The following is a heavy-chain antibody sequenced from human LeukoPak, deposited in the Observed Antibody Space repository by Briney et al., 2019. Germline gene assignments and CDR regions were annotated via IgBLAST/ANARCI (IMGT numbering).Heavy chain of an antibody. CDR1: GFSFSSYE. D-gene: IGHD3-3*01. J-gene: IGHJ5*02. CDR3: AKINDGTIFGVVYRWFDP. V-gene: IGHV3-23*01. CDR2: ISGSGGST. Sequence: GGSLRLSCAASGFSFSSYEMHWVRQAPGKGLEWVSAISGSGGSTYYADSVKGRFTISRDNSKNTLYLQMNSLRAEDTAVYYCAKINDGTIFGVVYRWFDPWGQGTLVTVSS.